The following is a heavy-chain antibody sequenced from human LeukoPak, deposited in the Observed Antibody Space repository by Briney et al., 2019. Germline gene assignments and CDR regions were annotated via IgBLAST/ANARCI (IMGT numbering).Heavy chain of an antibody. J-gene: IGHJ3*02. Sequence: ASVKVSCKASGYTFTSYGISWVRQAPGQGLEWMGWISAYNGNTNYAQKLQGRVTMTTDTSTSTAYMELRSLRSDDTAVYHCAREAVGVVVAATGAFDIWGQGTMVTVSS. D-gene: IGHD2-15*01. CDR3: AREAVGVVVAATGAFDI. CDR2: ISAYNGNT. V-gene: IGHV1-18*01. CDR1: GYTFTSYG.